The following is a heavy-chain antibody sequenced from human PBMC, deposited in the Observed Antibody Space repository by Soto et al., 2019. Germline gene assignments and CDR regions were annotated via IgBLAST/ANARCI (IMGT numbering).Heavy chain of an antibody. D-gene: IGHD3-22*01. CDR2: IYYSGSA. CDR1: GGSISSGGYS. V-gene: IGHV4-39*02. J-gene: IGHJ6*02. CDR3: ARDYYDSSGYYLYGMDV. Sequence: PSETLSLTCAVSGGSISSGGYSWSWIRQPPGKGLEWIGSIYYSGSAYYSPSLKSRVTMSVDTSKNQLSLELRSVTAADTAVYYCARDYYDSSGYYLYGMDVWGQGTTVTVSS.